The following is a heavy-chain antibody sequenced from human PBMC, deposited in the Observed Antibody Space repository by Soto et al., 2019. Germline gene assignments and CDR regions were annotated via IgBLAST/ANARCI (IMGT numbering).Heavy chain of an antibody. J-gene: IGHJ5*02. V-gene: IGHV3-23*01. CDR1: VFTFSSYA. CDR3: ARDPGLELRVVES. Sequence: GGSLRLSCAASVFTFSSYAMSLVRQSPGKGLEWVSTISGGGDCTYYADSVKGRFTISRDNSKNTLYLQMNSLRAEDTAVYYCARDPGLELRVVESWGQGTLVTVS. CDR2: ISGGGDCT. D-gene: IGHD1-26*01.